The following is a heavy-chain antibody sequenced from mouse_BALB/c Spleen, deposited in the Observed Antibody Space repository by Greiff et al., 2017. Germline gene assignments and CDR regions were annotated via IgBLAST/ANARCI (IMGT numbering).Heavy chain of an antibody. CDR1: GYAFTNYL. CDR2: INPGSGGT. D-gene: IGHD1-1*01. J-gene: IGHJ1*01. V-gene: IGHV1-54*01. Sequence: QVQLKQSGAELVRPGTSVKVSCKASGYAFTNYLIEWVKQRPGQGLEWIGVINPGSGGTNYNEKFKGKATLTADKSSSTAYMQLSSLTSDDSAVYFCARGYYGSSRYWYFDVWGAGTTVTVSS. CDR3: ARGYYGSSRYWYFDV.